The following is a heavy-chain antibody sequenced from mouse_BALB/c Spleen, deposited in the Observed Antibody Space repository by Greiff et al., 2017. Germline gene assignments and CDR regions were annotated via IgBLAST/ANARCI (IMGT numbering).Heavy chain of an antibody. J-gene: IGHJ3*01. CDR1: GFNIKDTY. CDR3: ARSGNYGGLAY. D-gene: IGHD2-1*01. Sequence: VQLKESGAELVKPGASVKLSCTASGFNIKDTYMHWVKQRPEQGLEWIGRIDPANGNTKYDPKFQGKATITADTSSNTAYLQRSSLTSEDTAVYYCARSGNYGGLAYWGQGTLVTVSA. CDR2: IDPANGNT. V-gene: IGHV14-3*02.